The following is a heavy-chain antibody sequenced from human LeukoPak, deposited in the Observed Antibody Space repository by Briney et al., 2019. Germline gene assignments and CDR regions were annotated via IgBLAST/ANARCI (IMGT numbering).Heavy chain of an antibody. J-gene: IGHJ4*02. CDR3: AKGTRGSGTSYNDDY. V-gene: IGHV3-23*01. Sequence: GGSLRLSCAPAGFTFSSYAISWVRQAPGKGLELVSTISGSGAGTYYADSVKGRFTISRDNPKNTLYLQMNSLRAEDTAIYYCAKGTRGSGTSYNDDYWGQGTLVTVSS. CDR2: ISGSGAGT. D-gene: IGHD3-10*01. CDR1: GFTFSSYA.